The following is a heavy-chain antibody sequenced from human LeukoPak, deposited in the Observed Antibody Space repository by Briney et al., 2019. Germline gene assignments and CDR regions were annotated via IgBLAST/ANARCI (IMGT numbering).Heavy chain of an antibody. CDR3: ARGTMMVGP. D-gene: IGHD3-22*01. CDR1: GGSISSGGYY. CDR2: INYSGTT. Sequence: SQTLSLTCTVSGGSISSGGYYWSWIRQPPGKGLEWIGYINYSGTTNYNPSLKSRVSISIDTSKNQFSLKLSSVTAADTAVYYCARGTMMVGPWGQGTQVTVSS. V-gene: IGHV4-61*08. J-gene: IGHJ5*02.